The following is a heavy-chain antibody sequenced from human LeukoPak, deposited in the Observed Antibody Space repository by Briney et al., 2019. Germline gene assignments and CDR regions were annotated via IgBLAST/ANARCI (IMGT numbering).Heavy chain of an antibody. V-gene: IGHV1-8*01. J-gene: IGHJ4*02. CDR3: ARGRSIAARRGLGF. CDR1: GYTFTSYD. Sequence: ASVKVSCKASGYTFTSYDINWVRQATGQGLEWMGWMNPNSGNTGYAQKFQGRVTMTRNTSISTAYMGLSSLRSEDTAVYYCARGRSIAARRGLGFWGQGTLVTVSS. CDR2: MNPNSGNT. D-gene: IGHD6-6*01.